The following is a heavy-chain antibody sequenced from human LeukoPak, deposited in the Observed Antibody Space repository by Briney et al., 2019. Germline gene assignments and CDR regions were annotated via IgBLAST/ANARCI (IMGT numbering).Heavy chain of an antibody. CDR2: IHHSGST. J-gene: IGHJ6*02. CDR1: GGSISSGGYS. D-gene: IGHD3-10*01. V-gene: IGHV4-30-2*01. Sequence: PSETLSLTCAVSGGSISSGGYSWSWIRQPPGKGLEWIGYIHHSGSTYYNPSLKSRVTISVDRSKNQFSLKLSSVTAADTAVYYCAGLWFGEPTPRDYYYGMDVWGQGTTVTVSS. CDR3: AGLWFGEPTPRDYYYGMDV.